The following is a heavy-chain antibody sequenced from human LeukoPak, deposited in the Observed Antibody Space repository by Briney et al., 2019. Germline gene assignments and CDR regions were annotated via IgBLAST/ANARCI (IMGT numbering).Heavy chain of an antibody. D-gene: IGHD2-21*01. CDR2: IFQGGGEI. V-gene: IGHV3-23*01. CDR1: GFTFSTFA. Sequence: GGSLRLSCAASGFTFSTFAMIWVRQPPGKGLEWVSSIFQGGGEIHYADSVRGRFTISRDNSKSTLFLQMNRLRPEDAAVYYCAKAPVTTCRGAYCYPFDYWGQGTLVTVSS. J-gene: IGHJ4*02. CDR3: AKAPVTTCRGAYCYPFDY.